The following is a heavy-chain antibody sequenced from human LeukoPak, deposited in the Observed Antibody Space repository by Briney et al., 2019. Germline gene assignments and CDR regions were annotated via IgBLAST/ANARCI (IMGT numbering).Heavy chain of an antibody. Sequence: SVKVSCKASGGTFISYAISWVRQAPGQGLEWMGGIIPIFGTANYAQKFQGRVTITADESTSTAYMELSSLRSEDTAVYYCARGGRYSYGYFGYWGQGTLVTVSS. CDR2: IIPIFGTA. CDR1: GGTFISYA. CDR3: ARGGRYSYGYFGY. V-gene: IGHV1-69*13. D-gene: IGHD5-18*01. J-gene: IGHJ4*02.